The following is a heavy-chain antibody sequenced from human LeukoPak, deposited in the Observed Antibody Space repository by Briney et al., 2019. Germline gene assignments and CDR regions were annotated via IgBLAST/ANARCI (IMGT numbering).Heavy chain of an antibody. CDR2: IKQVGGQK. J-gene: IGHJ4*02. Sequence: AESRTLSCLPSGLSLSSYWMTWVRQAPGKGLEWVANIKQVGGQKSYMDSVKGRFTISRDTAKNSLYRQTTSLIAEDPAIYYFTRVGYIDKVIDYWGEGTLVTVSS. CDR3: TRVGYIDKVIDY. D-gene: IGHD5-24*01. CDR1: GLSLSSYW. V-gene: IGHV3-7*04.